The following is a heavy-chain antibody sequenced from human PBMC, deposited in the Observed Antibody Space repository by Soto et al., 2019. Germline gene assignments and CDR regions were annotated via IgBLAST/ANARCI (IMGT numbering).Heavy chain of an antibody. CDR1: GGSFSGYY. V-gene: IGHV4-34*01. Sequence: LSLTCAVYGGSFSGYYWSWIRQPPGKGLEWIGEINHSGSTNYNPSLKSRVTISVDTSKNQFSLKLSSVTAAETAVYYCARPRSYGDLDYWGQGTLVTVSS. D-gene: IGHD4-17*01. CDR2: INHSGST. CDR3: ARPRSYGDLDY. J-gene: IGHJ4*02.